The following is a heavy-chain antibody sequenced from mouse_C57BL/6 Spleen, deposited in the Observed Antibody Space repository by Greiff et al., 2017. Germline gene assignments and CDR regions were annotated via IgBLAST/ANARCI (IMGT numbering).Heavy chain of an antibody. CDR3: ASPLIYYGNHGRYFDV. Sequence: EVHLVESGPGLVKPSQSLSLTCSVTGYSITSGYYWNWIRQFPGNKLEWMGYISYDGSNNYNPSLKNRISITRDTSKNQFFLKLNSVTSEDTATYYCASPLIYYGNHGRYFDVWGTGTTVTVSS. V-gene: IGHV3-6*01. J-gene: IGHJ1*03. CDR1: GYSITSGYY. D-gene: IGHD2-1*01. CDR2: ISYDGSN.